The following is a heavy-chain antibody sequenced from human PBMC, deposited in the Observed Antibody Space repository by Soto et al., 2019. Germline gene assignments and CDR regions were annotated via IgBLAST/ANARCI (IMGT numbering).Heavy chain of an antibody. Sequence: TRSLTCAVSVASISRGGSSWSWIRQAPGTGLEWIGYVYHNGITNYNPSLKSRVTISVDKSQNQFSLSLNSVTAADTAVYYCARGLAVRGSYGLDVWGQGTTVXV. V-gene: IGHV4-30-2*01. J-gene: IGHJ6*02. CDR1: VASISRGGSS. CDR2: VYHNGIT. CDR3: ARGLAVRGSYGLDV. D-gene: IGHD3-10*01.